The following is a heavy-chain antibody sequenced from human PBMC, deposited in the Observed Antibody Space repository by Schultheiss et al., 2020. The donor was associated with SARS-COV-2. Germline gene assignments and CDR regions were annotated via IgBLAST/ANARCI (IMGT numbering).Heavy chain of an antibody. CDR2: ISGSGGST. CDR1: GFTFSSYA. D-gene: IGHD2-2*01. J-gene: IGHJ4*02. CDR3: ARDPEQLLTFDY. V-gene: IGHV3-23*01. Sequence: GGSLRLSCAASGFTFSSYAMSWVRQAPGKGLEWVSAISGSGGSTYYADSVKGRFTISRDNSKNTLYLQMNSLRAEDTAVYYCARDPEQLLTFDYWGQGTLVTVSS.